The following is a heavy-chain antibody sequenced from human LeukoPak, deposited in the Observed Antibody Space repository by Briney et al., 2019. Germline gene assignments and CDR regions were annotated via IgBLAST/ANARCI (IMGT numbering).Heavy chain of an antibody. CDR3: AKVSAVAAFSDDAFDI. Sequence: GGSLRLSCAASGFTFSSYSMNWVRQAPGKGLEWVSYISSSSTIYYADSVKGRFTISRDNAKNSLYLQMNSLRAEDTAVYYCAKVSAVAAFSDDAFDIWGQGTMVTVSS. J-gene: IGHJ3*02. CDR1: GFTFSSYS. V-gene: IGHV3-48*01. D-gene: IGHD6-25*01. CDR2: ISSSSTI.